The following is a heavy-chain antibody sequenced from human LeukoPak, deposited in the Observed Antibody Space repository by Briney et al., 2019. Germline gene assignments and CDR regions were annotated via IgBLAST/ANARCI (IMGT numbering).Heavy chain of an antibody. D-gene: IGHD2-15*01. J-gene: IGHJ4*02. Sequence: GGSLRLSCSASGFTFSSYAMHWVRQAPGKGLEYVSAISSNGGSTYYADSVKGRFTISRDNAKNTLYLQVNSLRVEDTAVYYCAKDLSGAHDYWGQGTVVTVSS. V-gene: IGHV3-64*04. CDR2: ISSNGGST. CDR1: GFTFSSYA. CDR3: AKDLSGAHDY.